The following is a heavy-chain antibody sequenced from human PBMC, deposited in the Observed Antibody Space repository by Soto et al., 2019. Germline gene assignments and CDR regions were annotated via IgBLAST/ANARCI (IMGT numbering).Heavy chain of an antibody. V-gene: IGHV1-18*01. J-gene: IGHJ4*02. CDR2: ISAYNGNT. Sequence: ASVKVSCKASGYTFTSCGISWVRQAPGQGLEWMGWISAYNGNTNYAQKLQGRVTMTTDTSTSTAYMELRSLRSDDTAVYYCARERNYCSGGSCYSCFDYWSQGTLVTVSS. D-gene: IGHD2-15*01. CDR3: ARERNYCSGGSCYSCFDY. CDR1: GYTFTSCG.